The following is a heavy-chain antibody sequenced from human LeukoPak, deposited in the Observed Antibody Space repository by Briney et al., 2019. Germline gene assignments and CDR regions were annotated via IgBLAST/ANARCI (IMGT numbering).Heavy chain of an antibody. V-gene: IGHV4-39*07. CDR3: ARDPDSSSWYWFDP. CDR1: GGSISSSSYY. Sequence: KPSETLSLTCTVSGGSISSSSYYWGWIRQPPGKGLEWIGSIYYSGSTYYNPSLKSRVTISVDTSKNQFSLKLSSVTAADTAVYYCARDPDSSSWYWFDPWGQGTLVTVSS. J-gene: IGHJ5*02. D-gene: IGHD6-13*01. CDR2: IYYSGST.